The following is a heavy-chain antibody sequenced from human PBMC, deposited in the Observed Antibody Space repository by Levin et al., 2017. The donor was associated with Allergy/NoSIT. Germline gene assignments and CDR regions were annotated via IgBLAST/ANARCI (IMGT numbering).Heavy chain of an antibody. D-gene: IGHD5-18*01. CDR1: GFSLTTSGVG. J-gene: IGHJ4*02. CDR3: EHSPRYNYGYGNVDS. CDR2: IYWDDDK. Sequence: ESGPTLVKPTQTLTLTCTFSGFSLTTSGVGVGWIRQPPGKALEWLALIYWDDDKRYSPSLKSRLTITKDTSKNQVVLTITNLDPVDTGTDVCEHSPRYNYGYGNVDSWGQGTLVTVSS. V-gene: IGHV2-5*02.